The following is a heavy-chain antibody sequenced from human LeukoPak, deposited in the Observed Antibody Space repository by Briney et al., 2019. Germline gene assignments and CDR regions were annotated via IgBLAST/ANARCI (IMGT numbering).Heavy chain of an antibody. CDR2: ISSSSYI. V-gene: IGHV3-21*01. CDR3: ARDSLDAFDI. D-gene: IGHD3-16*01. J-gene: IGHJ3*02. CDR1: GFTFSSYS. Sequence: GGSLRLSCAASGFTFSSYSMNWVRQAPGKGLEWVSSISSSSYIYYADSVKGRFTISRDNAKNSLYLQMNSLGAEDTAVYYCARDSLDAFDIWGQGTMVTVSS.